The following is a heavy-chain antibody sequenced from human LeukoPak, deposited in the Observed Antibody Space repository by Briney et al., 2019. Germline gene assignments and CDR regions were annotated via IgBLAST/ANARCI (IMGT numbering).Heavy chain of an antibody. Sequence: SETLSLTCTVSGGSISSDDFRWSWVRQHPGKGLEWIGYIGYSVSTYYNPSLKSRVSVSFDTSKSQFSLKLTSVTAADTAVYFCARGPSYCDFWGQGTLVTVSS. V-gene: IGHV4-31*03. CDR3: ARGPSYCDF. CDR1: GGSISSDDFR. J-gene: IGHJ4*02. CDR2: IGYSVST.